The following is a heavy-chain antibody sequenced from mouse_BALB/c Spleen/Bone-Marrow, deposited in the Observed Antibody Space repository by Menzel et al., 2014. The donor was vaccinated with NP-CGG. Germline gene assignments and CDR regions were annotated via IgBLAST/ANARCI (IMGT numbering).Heavy chain of an antibody. V-gene: IGHV14-4*02. Sequence: EVQLQESGAELVRSGASVKLSRTASGFNIKDYYMHWVKQRPEQGMEWIGWIDPEDGDTEYAPKFQGKATMTADTSSNTAYLQLSSLTSEDTAVYYCNAAICYGSYFEVWGAGTTVTVSS. D-gene: IGHD2-1*01. CDR2: IDPEDGDT. CDR1: GFNIKDYY. CDR3: NAAICYGSYFEV. J-gene: IGHJ1*01.